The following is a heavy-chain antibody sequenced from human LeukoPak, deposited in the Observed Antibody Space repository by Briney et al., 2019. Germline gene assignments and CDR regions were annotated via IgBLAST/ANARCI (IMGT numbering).Heavy chain of an antibody. V-gene: IGHV3-30-3*01. CDR3: ARDHYDSSGYLSARYDY. Sequence: GGSLRLSCAASGFTFSSYAMPWVRQAPGKGLEWVAVISYDGSNKYYADSVKGRFTISRDNSKNTLYLQMNSLKAEDTAVYYCARDHYDSSGYLSARYDYWGQGTLVTVSS. CDR2: ISYDGSNK. J-gene: IGHJ4*02. D-gene: IGHD3-22*01. CDR1: GFTFSSYA.